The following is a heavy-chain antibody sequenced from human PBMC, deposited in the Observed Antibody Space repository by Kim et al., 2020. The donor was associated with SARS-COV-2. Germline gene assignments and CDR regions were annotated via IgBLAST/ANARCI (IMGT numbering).Heavy chain of an antibody. V-gene: IGHV1-69*13. Sequence: SVKVSCKASGGTFSSYAISWVRQAPGQGLAWMGGIIPIFGTANYAQKFQGRVTITADESTSTAYMELSSLRSEDTAVYYCARGGDGSGSYYTGPDYWGQGTLVTVSS. D-gene: IGHD3-10*01. J-gene: IGHJ4*02. CDR3: ARGGDGSGSYYTGPDY. CDR1: GGTFSSYA. CDR2: IIPIFGTA.